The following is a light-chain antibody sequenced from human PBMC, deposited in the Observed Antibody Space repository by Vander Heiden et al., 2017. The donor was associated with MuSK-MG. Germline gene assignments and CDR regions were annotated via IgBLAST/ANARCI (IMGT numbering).Light chain of an antibody. Sequence: DTVMTQSPLALPVTPGEPAPISCRSSQSLLHSNGYNYLDWYLQKPGQSPQLLIYLGSNRASGVPDRFSGSGSGTDFTLKISRVEAEDVGVYYCRQALQTPRTFGGGTKVEIK. CDR2: LGS. J-gene: IGKJ4*01. V-gene: IGKV2-28*01. CDR1: QSLLHSNGYNY. CDR3: RQALQTPRT.